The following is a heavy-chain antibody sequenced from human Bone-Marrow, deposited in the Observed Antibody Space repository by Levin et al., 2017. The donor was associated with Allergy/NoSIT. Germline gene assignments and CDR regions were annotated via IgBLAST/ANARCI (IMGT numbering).Heavy chain of an antibody. CDR1: FFSFLSYI. CDR3: ARGLEYSGLP. Sequence: SLLLSFSSSFFSFLSYIMTWVRQAPGKGLDWVSSITSSGSYIYYADSVKGRFTISRDNAKNSLYLQMNSLTAADTAVYYCARGLEYSGLPWGQGTLVTVSS. V-gene: IGHV3-21*01. CDR2: ITSSGSYI. J-gene: IGHJ5*02. D-gene: IGHD5-12*01.